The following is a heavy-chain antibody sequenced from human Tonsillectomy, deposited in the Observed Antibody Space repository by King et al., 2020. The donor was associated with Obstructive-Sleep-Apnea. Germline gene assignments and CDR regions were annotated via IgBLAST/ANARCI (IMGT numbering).Heavy chain of an antibody. CDR2: FYYSRST. CDR3: AREDYYGMDV. J-gene: IGHJ6*04. CDR1: GGSISSGGYY. V-gene: IGHV4-31*03. Sequence: VQLQESGPGLVKPSQTLSLTCTVSGGSISSGGYYLGWLRQHPGKGLEWIGYFYYSRSTCYNPSLKSRDPLSVDTSKNHFSLKLRSVTAADTAVYYCAREDYYGMDVWGAGTTVTVSS.